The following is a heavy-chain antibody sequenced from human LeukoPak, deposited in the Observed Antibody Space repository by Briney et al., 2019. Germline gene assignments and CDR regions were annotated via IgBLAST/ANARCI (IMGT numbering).Heavy chain of an antibody. J-gene: IGHJ4*02. CDR1: GGSISSYS. V-gene: IGHV4-4*07. CDR2: IYSSGSN. D-gene: IGHD6-19*01. CDR3: ARDSSAWSFDY. Sequence: SETLSLTCSVSGGSISSYSWSWIRQPAGEGLEWIGRIYSSGSNSYSPSLKGRVAMSADTSKNQYSLMLSSVTAADTAVYCCARDSSAWSFDYWGQGALVTVSS.